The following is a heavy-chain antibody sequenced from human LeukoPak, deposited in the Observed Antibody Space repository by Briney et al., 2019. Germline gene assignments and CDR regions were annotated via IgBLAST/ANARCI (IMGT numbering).Heavy chain of an antibody. Sequence: VQPGGSLRLSCAASGFTFSSYAMSWVRQAPGKGLEWVSAISGSGGSTYYADSVKGRFTISRDNSKNTLYLQMNSLRAEDTAVYYCARDHNVVVTAIGGLDYWGQGTLVTVSS. D-gene: IGHD2-21*02. CDR2: ISGSGGST. V-gene: IGHV3-23*01. J-gene: IGHJ4*02. CDR3: ARDHNVVVTAIGGLDY. CDR1: GFTFSSYA.